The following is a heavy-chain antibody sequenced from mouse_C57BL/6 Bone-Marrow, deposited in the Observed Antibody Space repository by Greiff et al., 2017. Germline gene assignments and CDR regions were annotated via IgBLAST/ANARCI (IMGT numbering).Heavy chain of an antibody. J-gene: IGHJ1*03. CDR2: INSDGGST. D-gene: IGHD6-2*01. Sequence: EVKLVESGGGLVQPGESLKLSCESNEYEFPSHDMSWVRKTPEKRLELVAAINSDGGSTYYPDNMERRFIISRDNTKKTLYLQMSSLRSEDTALYYCARGSLGTPWGFDVWGTGTTVTVSS. CDR1: EYEFPSHD. V-gene: IGHV5-2*01. CDR3: ARGSLGTPWGFDV.